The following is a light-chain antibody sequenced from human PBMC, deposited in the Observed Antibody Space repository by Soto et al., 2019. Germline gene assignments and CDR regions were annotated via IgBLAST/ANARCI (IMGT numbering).Light chain of an antibody. J-gene: IGLJ1*01. CDR2: EVS. CDR3: SSYRSSSTRV. V-gene: IGLV2-14*03. CDR1: SSDVGGYNS. Sequence: QSALTQPASVSGSPGQSITISCTGTSSDVGGYNSVSWYQQHPGKAPKLMIYEVSNRPSGVSNRFSGSKSGNTASLTISGLQAEDESDYYCSSYRSSSTRVFGTGTKGTVL.